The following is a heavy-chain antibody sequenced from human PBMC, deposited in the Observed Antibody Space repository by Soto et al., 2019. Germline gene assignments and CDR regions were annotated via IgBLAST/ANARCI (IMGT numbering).Heavy chain of an antibody. D-gene: IGHD5-18*01. CDR2: IYHSGST. V-gene: IGHV4-38-2*02. CDR1: GYSISSGYY. Sequence: SETLSLTXAVSGYSISSGYYWGWIRQPPGKGLEWIGSIYHSGSTYYNPSLKSRVTISVDTSKNQFSLKLSSVTAADTAVYYCARDGGGQLWLCRYYYYGMDVWGQGTTVTVSS. J-gene: IGHJ6*02. CDR3: ARDGGGQLWLCRYYYYGMDV.